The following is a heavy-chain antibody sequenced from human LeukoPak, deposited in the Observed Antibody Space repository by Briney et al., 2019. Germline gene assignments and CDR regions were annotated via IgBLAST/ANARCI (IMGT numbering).Heavy chain of an antibody. D-gene: IGHD3-22*01. Sequence: GASVKVSCKASGYTFTSYGISWVRQAPGQGLEWMGWISAYNGNTNYAQKLQGRVTMTTDTSTSTAYMELRSLRSDDTAVYYCAGVSHDSSGYHFDYWGQGTLVTVSS. CDR1: GYTFTSYG. J-gene: IGHJ4*02. V-gene: IGHV1-18*01. CDR2: ISAYNGNT. CDR3: AGVSHDSSGYHFDY.